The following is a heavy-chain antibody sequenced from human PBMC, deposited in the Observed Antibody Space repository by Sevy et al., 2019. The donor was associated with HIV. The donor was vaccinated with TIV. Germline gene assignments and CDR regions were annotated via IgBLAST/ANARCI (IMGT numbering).Heavy chain of an antibody. Sequence: ASVKVSCKASGYTFTSYYMHWVRQAPGQGLEWMGIINPSGGSTSYAQKFQGRVTMTRDTSTSTVYMELGSLRSEDTAVYYCAREGGKQWLVLGPVTYGMDVWGQGTTVTVSS. CDR1: GYTFTSYY. CDR2: INPSGGST. CDR3: AREGGKQWLVLGPVTYGMDV. D-gene: IGHD6-19*01. J-gene: IGHJ6*02. V-gene: IGHV1-46*01.